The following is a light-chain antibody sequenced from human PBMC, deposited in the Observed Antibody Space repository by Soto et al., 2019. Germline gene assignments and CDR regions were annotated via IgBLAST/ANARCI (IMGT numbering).Light chain of an antibody. CDR2: GAS. CDR1: QGISRW. CDR3: QQYDTYPFT. J-gene: IGKJ3*01. V-gene: IGKV1D-16*01. Sequence: DIQMTQSPSSLSAAVGDTVTITCRASQGISRWLAWYQQKPEKAPKSLIYGASGLETGAPSRFSGSGSGTDFTLTISSLQPEDFATYYCQQYDTYPFTFGPGTKVDIK.